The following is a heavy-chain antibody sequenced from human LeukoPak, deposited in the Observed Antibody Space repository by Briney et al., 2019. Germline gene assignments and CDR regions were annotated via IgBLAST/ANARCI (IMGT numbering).Heavy chain of an antibody. CDR3: AGGRYYYGSGSTNWFDP. CDR2: IYTSGST. D-gene: IGHD3-10*01. V-gene: IGHV4-61*02. J-gene: IGHJ5*02. CDR1: GGSISSGSYY. Sequence: SETLSLTCTVSGGSISSGSYYWSWIRQPAGKELEWIRRIYTSGSTNYNPSLKSRATISVDTSKNQFSLKLSSVTAADTAVYYCAGGRYYYGSGSTNWFDPWGQGTLVTVSS.